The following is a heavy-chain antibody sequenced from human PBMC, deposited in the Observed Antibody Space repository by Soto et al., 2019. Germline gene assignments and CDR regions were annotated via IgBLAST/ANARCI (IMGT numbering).Heavy chain of an antibody. V-gene: IGHV4-30-4*01. D-gene: IGHD1-20*01. J-gene: IGHJ4*01. Sequence: PSETLSLTSTVSCVSISSGDYYSSWIRQPPGEGLEWIGYIYYSGSTYYDPSLKSRVTISVDTSNNQFSLKLSSVTAADTPVYYWARFHIRPSGFDYWAHGTLFAVYS. CDR1: CVSISSGDYY. CDR2: IYYSGST. CDR3: ARFHIRPSGFDY.